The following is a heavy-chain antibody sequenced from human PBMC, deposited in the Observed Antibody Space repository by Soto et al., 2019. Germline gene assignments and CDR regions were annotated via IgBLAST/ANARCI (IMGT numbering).Heavy chain of an antibody. CDR2: IYPGDSDT. Sequence: PGESLKISCKGSGYSFTSYWIGWVRQMPGKGLEWMGIIYPGDSDTRYSPSFQGQVTISADKSISTAYLQWSSLKASDTAMYYCARVDTAMVSPLYYGMDVWGQGXTVTVYS. CDR1: GYSFTSYW. D-gene: IGHD5-18*01. CDR3: ARVDTAMVSPLYYGMDV. V-gene: IGHV5-51*01. J-gene: IGHJ6*02.